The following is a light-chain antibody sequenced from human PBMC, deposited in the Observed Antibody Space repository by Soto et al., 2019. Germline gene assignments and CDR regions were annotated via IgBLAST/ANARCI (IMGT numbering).Light chain of an antibody. CDR3: QQRSSWPPPT. CDR1: ESVGNY. CDR2: DAS. Sequence: IVLTQSPATLSLSPGERATLSCRASESVGNYLAWYQEKPGQAPRLLIYDASNRATGIPPRFSGSGSGTDFTLTISSLEPEDFAVYYCQQRSSWPPPTFGPGTKVEIK. J-gene: IGKJ3*01. V-gene: IGKV3-11*01.